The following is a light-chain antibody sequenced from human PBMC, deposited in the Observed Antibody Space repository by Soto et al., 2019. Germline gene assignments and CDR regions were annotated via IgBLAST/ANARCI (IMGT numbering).Light chain of an antibody. J-gene: IGKJ1*01. V-gene: IGKV3-15*01. CDR1: QSVSIN. CDR2: GAS. Sequence: EIVLTQSPATLSVSPGETVTLSCRASQSVSINVAWYQQKPGQSPRLLISGASTRATGIPASFSGSGSGTEFTLTISSLQSEDFAIYFCQQYYSWPRTFGQGTKVDI. CDR3: QQYYSWPRT.